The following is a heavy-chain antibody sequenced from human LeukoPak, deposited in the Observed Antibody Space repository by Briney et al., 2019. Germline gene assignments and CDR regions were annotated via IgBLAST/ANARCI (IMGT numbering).Heavy chain of an antibody. J-gene: IGHJ4*02. Sequence: GGSLRLSCAASGLTFSSYAMSWVRQAPGKGLEWVSAISGSGGSTYYADSVKGRFTISRDNSKNTLYLQMNSLRAEDTAVYYCAKDSTYYYGSGSFLHDYWGQGTLVTVSS. CDR1: GLTFSSYA. V-gene: IGHV3-23*01. D-gene: IGHD3-10*01. CDR3: AKDSTYYYGSGSFLHDY. CDR2: ISGSGGST.